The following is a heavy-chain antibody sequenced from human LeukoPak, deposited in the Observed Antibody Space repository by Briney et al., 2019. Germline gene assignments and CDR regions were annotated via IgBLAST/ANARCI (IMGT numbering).Heavy chain of an antibody. CDR3: AREVHYYYYMDV. Sequence: GGSLRLSCAASGFTFSSYWMPWVRQAPGKGLVWVSRINSDGSSTSYADSVKGRFTISRDNAKNTLYLQMNSLRAEDTAVYYCAREVHYYYYMDVWGKGTTVTVSS. CDR1: GFTFSSYW. CDR2: INSDGSST. J-gene: IGHJ6*03. V-gene: IGHV3-74*01.